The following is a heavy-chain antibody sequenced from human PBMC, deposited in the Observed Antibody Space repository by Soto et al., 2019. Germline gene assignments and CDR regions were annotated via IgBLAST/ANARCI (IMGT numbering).Heavy chain of an antibody. CDR2: INPSGGGT. CDR3: ARGPKLTDFGDRGYYGMDV. V-gene: IGHV1-46*01. CDR1: GYTFSNYY. J-gene: IGHJ6*02. D-gene: IGHD4-17*01. Sequence: QVHLVQSGAEVKKPGASVTFPCKASGYTFSNYYMHWVRQAPGQGLEWVGIINPSGGGTTDEQKFQGTPTKTRDTSTSTVYMELNSRRSEDTDVYYCARGPKLTDFGDRGYYGMDVCGHATTVTVSS.